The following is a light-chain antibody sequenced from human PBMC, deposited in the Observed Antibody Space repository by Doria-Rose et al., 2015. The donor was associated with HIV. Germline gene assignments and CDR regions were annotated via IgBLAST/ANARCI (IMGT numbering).Light chain of an antibody. CDR2: LGS. J-gene: IGKJ2*01. Sequence: TQSPLSLPVTPGEPASISCRSSQSLLHSNGYNFLDWYLQKPGQSPQLLIYLGSNRASGVPDRFSGSGSGTDFTLKISRVEAEDVGVYYCMQALQTHTFGQGTKL. CDR3: MQALQTHT. V-gene: IGKV2-28*01. CDR1: QSLLHSNGYNF.